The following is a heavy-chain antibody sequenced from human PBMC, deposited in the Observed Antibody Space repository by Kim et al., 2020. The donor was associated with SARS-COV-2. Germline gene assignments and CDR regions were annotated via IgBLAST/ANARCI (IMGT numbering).Heavy chain of an antibody. V-gene: IGHV1-69*13. CDR3: ARVYDSSGYYGYAFDI. D-gene: IGHD3-22*01. J-gene: IGHJ3*02. Sequence: SVKVSCKASGGTFSSYAISWVRQAPGQGLEWMGGIIPIFGTANYAQKFQGRVTITADESTSTAYMELSSLRSEDTAVYYCARVYDSSGYYGYAFDIWGQGTMVTVSS. CDR1: GGTFSSYA. CDR2: IIPIFGTA.